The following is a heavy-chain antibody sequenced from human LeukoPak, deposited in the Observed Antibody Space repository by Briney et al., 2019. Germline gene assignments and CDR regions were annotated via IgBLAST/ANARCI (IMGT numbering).Heavy chain of an antibody. CDR3: AKPLLRLGAFDY. Sequence: PSETLSLTCTVSGGSISSYYWSWIRQPPGKGLEWIGYIYYSGSTNYNPSLKSRVTISVDTSKNQFSLKLSSVTAADTAVYYCAKPLLRLGAFDYWGQGTLVTVSS. CDR1: GGSISSYY. V-gene: IGHV4-59*12. J-gene: IGHJ4*02. CDR2: IYYSGST. D-gene: IGHD1-26*01.